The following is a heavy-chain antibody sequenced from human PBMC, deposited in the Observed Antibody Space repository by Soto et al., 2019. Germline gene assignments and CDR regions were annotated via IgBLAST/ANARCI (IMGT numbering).Heavy chain of an antibody. D-gene: IGHD3-22*01. V-gene: IGHV4-30-4*01. CDR3: ARTFDDSSGYYGGLGY. CDR2: IYYSVST. J-gene: IGHJ4*02. Sequence: QVQLQESGPGLVKPSQTLSLTCTVSGGSISSGDYYWSWVRQPPGKGLQWIGYIYYSVSTYYNPSLNIRLTISVDKSKNLFSLKLSSVTAADTAVYYCARTFDDSSGYYGGLGYWGQGTLVTVSS. CDR1: GGSISSGDYY.